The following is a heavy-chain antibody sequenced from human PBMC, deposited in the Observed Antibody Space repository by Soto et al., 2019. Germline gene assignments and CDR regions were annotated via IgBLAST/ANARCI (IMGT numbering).Heavy chain of an antibody. V-gene: IGHV3-23*01. J-gene: IGHJ6*02. CDR3: AREDIVVVPAATYYYYYGMDV. CDR2: ISGSGGSK. CDR1: GFTFSSYA. D-gene: IGHD2-2*01. Sequence: GGSLRLSCAASGFTFSSYAMSWVRQAPGKGLEWVSAISGSGGSKYYADSVKGRFTISRDNSKNTLYLQMNSLRAEDTAVYYCAREDIVVVPAATYYYYYGMDVWGQGTTVTVS.